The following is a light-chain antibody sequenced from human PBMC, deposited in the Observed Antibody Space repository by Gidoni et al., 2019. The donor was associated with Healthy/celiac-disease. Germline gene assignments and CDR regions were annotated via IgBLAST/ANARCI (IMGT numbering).Light chain of an antibody. J-gene: IGKJ2*02. CDR2: AAS. CDR1: QSISSY. CDR3: QQSYSTPRT. Sequence: DIQMTQSPSSLSSSVGDRFTITCRASQSISSYLNWYQKKPGKVPKLLIYAASSLQSGVPSRFSCSGAGTDFTLTISSLQPEDFATYYCQQSYSTPRTFCQXTKLEIK. V-gene: IGKV1-39*01.